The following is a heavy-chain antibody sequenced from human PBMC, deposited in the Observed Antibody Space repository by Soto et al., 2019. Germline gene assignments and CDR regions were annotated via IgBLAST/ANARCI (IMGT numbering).Heavy chain of an antibody. V-gene: IGHV1-8*01. CDR2: MNPNSGNT. CDR1: GYTFTSYD. CDR3: TTDPEWELLYYYGMYV. D-gene: IGHD1-26*01. J-gene: IGHJ6*02. Sequence: ASVKVSCKASGYTFTSYDINWVRQATGQGLEWMGWMNPNSGNTGYAQKFQGRVTMTRNTSISTAYMELSSLRSEDTAVYYCTTDPEWELLYYYGMYVWGQGTTVTVSS.